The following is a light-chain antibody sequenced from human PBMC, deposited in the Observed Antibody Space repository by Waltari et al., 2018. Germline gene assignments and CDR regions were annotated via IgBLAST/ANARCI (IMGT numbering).Light chain of an antibody. CDR2: EVN. CDR1: SRDVGNYDF. CDR3: CSYATRNTPVA. J-gene: IGLJ2*01. Sequence: QSALTQPASVSVSPGQSIPISCTGSSRDVGNYDFVSWYQQYPGKAPQVIIYEVNKRPSGVSDRFSGSKSGNTASLTISGLQPEDEADYHCCSYATRNTPVAFGGGTKVTLL. V-gene: IGLV2-23*02.